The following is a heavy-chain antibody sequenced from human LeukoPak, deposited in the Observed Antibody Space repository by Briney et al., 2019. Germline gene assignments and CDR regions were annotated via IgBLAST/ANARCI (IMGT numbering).Heavy chain of an antibody. Sequence: ASVKVSCKASGYTFTSYAMHWVRQAPGQRLEWMGWIDAGNGNTKYSQEFQGRVTITRDTSASTAYMELSSLRSEDMAVYYCARGSTVTTTLGDYWGQGTLVTVSS. CDR1: GYTFTSYA. CDR3: ARGSTVTTTLGDY. CDR2: IDAGNGNT. D-gene: IGHD4-17*01. J-gene: IGHJ4*02. V-gene: IGHV1-3*03.